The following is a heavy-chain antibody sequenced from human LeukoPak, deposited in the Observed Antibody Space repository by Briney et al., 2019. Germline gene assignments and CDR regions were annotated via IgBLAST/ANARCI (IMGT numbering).Heavy chain of an antibody. J-gene: IGHJ4*02. Sequence: GESLKISCKGSGYSSTSYWIGWVRQMPGKGLEWMGIIYPGDSDTRYSPSFQGQVTISADKSISTAYLQWSSLKASDTAMYYCARRGPLDTAMVNEFDYWGQGTLVTVSS. CDR3: ARRGPLDTAMVNEFDY. V-gene: IGHV5-51*01. CDR2: IYPGDSDT. CDR1: GYSSTSYW. D-gene: IGHD5-18*01.